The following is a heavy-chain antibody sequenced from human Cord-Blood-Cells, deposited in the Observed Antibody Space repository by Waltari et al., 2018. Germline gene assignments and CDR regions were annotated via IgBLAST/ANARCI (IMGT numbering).Heavy chain of an antibody. CDR2: IYYSGST. CDR3: AGRNWGWSAFDI. Sequence: QLQLQESGPGLVKPSETLSLTGTVSGGSISSSSYYWGWIRQPPGKGLEWIGSIYYSGSTYYNPSLKSRVTISVDTSKNQFSLKLSSVTAADTAVYYCAGRNWGWSAFDIWGQGTMVTVSS. CDR1: GGSISSSSYY. V-gene: IGHV4-39*07. D-gene: IGHD7-27*01. J-gene: IGHJ3*02.